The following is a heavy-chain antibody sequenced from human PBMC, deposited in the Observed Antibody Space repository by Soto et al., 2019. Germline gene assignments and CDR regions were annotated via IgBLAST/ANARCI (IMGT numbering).Heavy chain of an antibody. J-gene: IGHJ4*02. D-gene: IGHD4-4*01. CDR3: ARGAVTTLEPLCDY. CDR2: INAGNGNT. Sequence: ASVKVSCKASGYTFTSYAMHWVRQAPGQRLEWMGWINAGNGNTKYSQKFQGRVTITRDTSASTAYMELSSLRSEDTAVYYCARGAVTTLEPLCDYWGQGTLVTVSS. V-gene: IGHV1-3*01. CDR1: GYTFTSYA.